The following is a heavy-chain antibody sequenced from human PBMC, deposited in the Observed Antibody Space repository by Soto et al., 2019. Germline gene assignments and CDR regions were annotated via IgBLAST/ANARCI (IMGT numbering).Heavy chain of an antibody. Sequence: QVHLQQWGAGLLKPSETLSLTCAVNGGPFNGYYWTWIRQSPGKGLQWIGEINHSGTVDYNPSLNSRVTFSIDTSKKQFSLTLSSVTAADTAVYYCARAGAALVRGSIGGFDYWGQGTLVTVSS. CDR1: GGPFNGYY. CDR3: ARAGAALVRGSIGGFDY. CDR2: INHSGTV. J-gene: IGHJ4*02. D-gene: IGHD3-10*01. V-gene: IGHV4-34*01.